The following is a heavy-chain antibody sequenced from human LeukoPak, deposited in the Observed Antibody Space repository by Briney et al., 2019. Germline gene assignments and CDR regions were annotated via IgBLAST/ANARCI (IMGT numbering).Heavy chain of an antibody. CDR1: GFSFSRYS. V-gene: IGHV3-21*01. J-gene: IGHJ4*02. CDR3: ARDKEADYGSGSFDY. Sequence: GGSLRLSCAASGFSFSRYSMNWVRHAPGKGLEWVSSISDSSDYIYYGDAVKGRFTISRDNAKNSLYLQMNSLEAEDTAVYYCARDKEADYGSGSFDYWGQGTLVTVSS. D-gene: IGHD3-10*01. CDR2: ISDSSDYI.